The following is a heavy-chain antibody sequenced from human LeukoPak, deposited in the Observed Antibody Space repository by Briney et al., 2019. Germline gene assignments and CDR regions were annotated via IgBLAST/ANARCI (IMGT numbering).Heavy chain of an antibody. J-gene: IGHJ4*02. CDR2: SYPSGST. CDR1: GYSISSGYY. V-gene: IGHV4-38-2*02. Sequence: SETLSLTCNVSGYSISSGYYWGWIRQPPGKGLEWIGSSYPSGSTYYNPSLKSRVTISVDTSKNQFSLRLSSVTASDTAVYYCARGPVVAATYYWGQGTLVTVSS. D-gene: IGHD2-15*01. CDR3: ARGPVVAATYY.